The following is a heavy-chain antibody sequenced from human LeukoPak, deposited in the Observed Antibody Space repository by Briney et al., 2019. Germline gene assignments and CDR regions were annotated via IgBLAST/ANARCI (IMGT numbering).Heavy chain of an antibody. CDR3: ASHPAVDSSGWYRG. Sequence: GGSLRLSCAASGFTVSSNYMSWVRQAPGKGLEWVSVIYSGGSTYYADSVKGRFTISRDNSKNTLYLQMNSLRAEDTAVYYCASHPAVDSSGWYRGWGQGTLVTVSS. CDR1: GFTVSSNY. V-gene: IGHV3-53*01. J-gene: IGHJ4*02. CDR2: IYSGGST. D-gene: IGHD6-19*01.